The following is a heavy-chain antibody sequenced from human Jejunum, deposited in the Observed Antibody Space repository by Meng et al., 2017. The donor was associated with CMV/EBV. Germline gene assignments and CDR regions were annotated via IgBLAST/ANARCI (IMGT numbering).Heavy chain of an antibody. CDR3: ARSAYYGSSGYYHDY. D-gene: IGHD3-22*01. Sequence: FAFSNYWMEWVSQVPGEGLVWVSRINGGGGGTTFANSVKGRFTISRDNAKNTLYLQMNSLRDEDTAVYYCARSAYYGSSGYYHDYWGQGTLVTVSS. CDR2: INGGGGGT. CDR1: FAFSNYW. J-gene: IGHJ4*02. V-gene: IGHV3-74*01.